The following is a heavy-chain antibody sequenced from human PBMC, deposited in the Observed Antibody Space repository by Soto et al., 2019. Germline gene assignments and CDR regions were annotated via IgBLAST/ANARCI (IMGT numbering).Heavy chain of an antibody. CDR3: ARGMAWLSGTYFDY. Sequence: QVQLVQSGAEVKKPGASVKVSCKASGYTFTSYGFSWVRQAPGQGLEWMGWISGYNGNTKFAEKLQGRVTMTTDTYTSTGYMELRRLRFDDKAVYYCARGMAWLSGTYFDYWGQGTLVTVSS. CDR1: GYTFTSYG. V-gene: IGHV1-18*01. CDR2: ISGYNGNT. J-gene: IGHJ4*02. D-gene: IGHD3-22*01.